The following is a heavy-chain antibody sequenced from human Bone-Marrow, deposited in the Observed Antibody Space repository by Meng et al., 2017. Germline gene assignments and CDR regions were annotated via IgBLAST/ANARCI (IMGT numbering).Heavy chain of an antibody. CDR3: ASSGGSCFDP. D-gene: IGHD2-15*01. CDR2: ISSSSSYI. Sequence: VQLVESGGGLSKPGGSLGLSCAASGFTFSSYSMNGVRQAPGKGLEWVSSISSSSSYIYYADSVKGRFTISRDNAKNSLYLQMNSLRAEDTAVYYCASSGGSCFDPWGQGTLVTVSS. CDR1: GFTFSSYS. V-gene: IGHV3-21*01. J-gene: IGHJ5*02.